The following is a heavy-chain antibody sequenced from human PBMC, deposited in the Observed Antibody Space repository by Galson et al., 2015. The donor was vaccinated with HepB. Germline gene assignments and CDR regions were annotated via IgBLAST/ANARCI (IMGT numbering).Heavy chain of an antibody. V-gene: IGHV1-18*04. CDR3: ARTYYYDSSGDGWFDP. D-gene: IGHD3-22*01. CDR1: GYTFTSYG. CDR2: ISAYNGNT. Sequence: SVKVSCKASGYTFTSYGISWVRQAPGQGLEWMGWISAYNGNTNYAQKLQGRVTMTTDTSTSTAYMELRSLRSDDTAVYYCARTYYYDSSGDGWFDPWGQGTLVTVSS. J-gene: IGHJ5*02.